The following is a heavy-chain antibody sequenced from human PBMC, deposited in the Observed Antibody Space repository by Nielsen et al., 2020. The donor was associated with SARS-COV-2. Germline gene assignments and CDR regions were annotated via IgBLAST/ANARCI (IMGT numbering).Heavy chain of an antibody. CDR2: IKQDGSEK. V-gene: IGHV3-7*01. J-gene: IGHJ4*02. CDR1: GFTFSSYR. CDR3: ARLASSSWHFDY. D-gene: IGHD6-13*01. Sequence: GGSLRLSCAASGFTFSSYRMSWVRQAPGKGLEWVANIKQDGSEKYYVDSVKGRFTISRDNAKNSLYLQMNSLRAEDTAVYYCARLASSSWHFDYWGQGTLVTVSS.